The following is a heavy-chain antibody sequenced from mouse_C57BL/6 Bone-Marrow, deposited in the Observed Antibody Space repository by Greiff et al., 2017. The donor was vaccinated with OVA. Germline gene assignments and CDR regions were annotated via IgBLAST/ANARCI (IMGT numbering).Heavy chain of an antibody. D-gene: IGHD2-5*01. CDR2: ISNGGGST. CDR1: GFTFSDYY. Sequence: DVMLVESGGGLVQPGGSLKLSCAASGFTFSDYYMYWVRQTPEKRLEWVAYISNGGGSTYYPDTVKGRFTISRDNAKNTLYLQMSRLKSEDTAMYYCARQPTIVTTRYYYAMDYWGQGTSVTVSS. J-gene: IGHJ4*01. V-gene: IGHV5-12*01. CDR3: ARQPTIVTTRYYYAMDY.